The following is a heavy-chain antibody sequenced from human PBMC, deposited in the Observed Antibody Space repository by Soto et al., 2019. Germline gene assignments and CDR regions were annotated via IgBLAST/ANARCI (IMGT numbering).Heavy chain of an antibody. V-gene: IGHV4-4*02. D-gene: IGHD6-19*01. Sequence: QVQLQESGPGLVKPSGTLSLTCAVSSGYIRSSNWWSWVRHPPGKVLEWMGEIQHSGPTNDNPSLKRRVNKSVHTSKIQFPLTLTSVTAADTAVYYGARRPVAGTTSRFTPWGQRTLFTVSA. CDR1: SGYIRSSNW. CDR3: ARRPVAGTTSRFTP. CDR2: IQHSGPT. J-gene: IGHJ5*02.